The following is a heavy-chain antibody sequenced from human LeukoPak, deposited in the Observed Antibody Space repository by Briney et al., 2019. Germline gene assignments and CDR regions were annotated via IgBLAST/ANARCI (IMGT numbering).Heavy chain of an antibody. J-gene: IGHJ6*02. D-gene: IGHD4-11*01. CDR2: IYSSGST. Sequence: SETPSLTCTVSGGSISSYYWSWIRQPAGKGLEWIGRIYSSGSTNNNPSLKGRVTMSVDTSKNQLSLKLSSVTAADTAVYYCARDGTTTASFAMDVWGQGSTVTVTS. V-gene: IGHV4-4*07. CDR1: GGSISSYY. CDR3: ARDGTTTASFAMDV.